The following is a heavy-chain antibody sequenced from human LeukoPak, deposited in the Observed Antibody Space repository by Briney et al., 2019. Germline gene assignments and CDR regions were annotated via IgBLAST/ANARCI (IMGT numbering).Heavy chain of an antibody. CDR3: ARGVRYVDTVFDY. CDR1: GYTFTSYD. Sequence: EASVKVSCKASGYTFTSYDINWVRQATGQGLEWMGWMNPNSGNTGYAQKFQGRVTITRNTSISTAYMELSSLRSEDTAVYYCARGVRYVDTVFDYWGQGTLVTVSS. CDR2: MNPNSGNT. D-gene: IGHD5-18*01. J-gene: IGHJ4*02. V-gene: IGHV1-8*03.